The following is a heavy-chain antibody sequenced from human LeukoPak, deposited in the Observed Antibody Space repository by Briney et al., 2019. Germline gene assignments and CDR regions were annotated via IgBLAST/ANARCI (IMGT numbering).Heavy chain of an antibody. Sequence: GGSLRLSCAASGFTFSSYSMNWVRQAPGKGLEWVSSISSSSSYIYYADSVKGRFTISRDNAKNPLYLQMNSLRAEDTAVYYCARDPDDFDYGMDVWGQGTTVTVSS. D-gene: IGHD3-3*01. CDR2: ISSSSSYI. CDR1: GFTFSSYS. V-gene: IGHV3-21*01. CDR3: ARDPDDFDYGMDV. J-gene: IGHJ6*02.